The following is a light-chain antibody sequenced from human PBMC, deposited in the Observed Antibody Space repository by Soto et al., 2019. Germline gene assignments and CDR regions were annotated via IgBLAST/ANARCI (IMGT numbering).Light chain of an antibody. CDR3: CSYSASRSRGV. V-gene: IGLV2-23*02. CDR1: GSDVGLNF. Sequence: QSVLTQPASVSGSPGQSITISCTGNGSDVGLNFVSWYQQHPGKAPKLIIFEVSSRPSGVSSRFSGSKSGETASLTISGLQADDEAHYYCCSYSASRSRGVFGGGTKLTVL. J-gene: IGLJ3*02. CDR2: EVS.